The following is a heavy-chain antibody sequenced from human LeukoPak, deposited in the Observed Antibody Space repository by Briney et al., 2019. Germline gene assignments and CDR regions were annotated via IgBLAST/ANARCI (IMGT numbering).Heavy chain of an antibody. CDR1: GYIFTDYY. Sequence: GASVKVSCKASGYIFTDYYLHWVRQAPGQGLEWMGWINPNSGGTSYAQKFQGRVTMTRDTSISTAYMDLSSLRSDDTAVYYCARGGWVRGVITRNGLDYWGQGTLVTVSS. D-gene: IGHD3-10*01. J-gene: IGHJ4*02. CDR3: ARGGWVRGVITRNGLDY. V-gene: IGHV1-2*02. CDR2: INPNSGGT.